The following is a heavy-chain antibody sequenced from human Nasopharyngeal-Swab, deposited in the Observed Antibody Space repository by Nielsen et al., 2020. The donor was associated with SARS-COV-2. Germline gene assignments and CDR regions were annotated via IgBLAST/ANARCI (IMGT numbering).Heavy chain of an antibody. V-gene: IGHV4-59*01. J-gene: IGHJ2*01. CDR3: ARIAVAALNDWYFDL. Sequence: SETLSLTCTVSGGSISSSYWSWIRQPPGKGLEWIGYIYYSGSTNYNPSLKGRVTISVDTSKNQFSLKLSSVTAADTAVYYCARIAVAALNDWYFDLWGRGTLVTVSS. D-gene: IGHD6-19*01. CDR2: IYYSGST. CDR1: GGSISSSY.